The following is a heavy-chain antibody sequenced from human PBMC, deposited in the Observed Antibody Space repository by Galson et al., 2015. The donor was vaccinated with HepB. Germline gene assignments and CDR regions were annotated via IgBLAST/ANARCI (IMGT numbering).Heavy chain of an antibody. D-gene: IGHD3-3*01. Sequence: SLRLSCAASGFTFSSYGMHWVRQAPGKGLEWVAVISYDGSNKYYADSVKGRFTISRDNSKNTLYLQMNSLRAEDTAVYYCAKGSDMDVWGKGTTVTVSS. CDR1: GFTFSSYG. CDR3: AKGSDMDV. J-gene: IGHJ6*03. CDR2: ISYDGSNK. V-gene: IGHV3-30*18.